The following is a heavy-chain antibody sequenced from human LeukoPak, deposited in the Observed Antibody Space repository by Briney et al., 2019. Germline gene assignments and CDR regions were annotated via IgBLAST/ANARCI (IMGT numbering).Heavy chain of an antibody. V-gene: IGHV3-30*04. CDR1: GFTFFTYA. J-gene: IGHJ4*02. D-gene: IGHD3-22*01. Sequence: GGSLRLSCAASGFTFFTYAMHWVRQAPGKGLEWVAVISYDGSDKYYSDSVKGRFTISRHNSKNTLYLQMNSLRAEDTAVYYCAKDLSSGFDYWGQGTLVTDSS. CDR2: ISYDGSDK. CDR3: AKDLSSGFDY.